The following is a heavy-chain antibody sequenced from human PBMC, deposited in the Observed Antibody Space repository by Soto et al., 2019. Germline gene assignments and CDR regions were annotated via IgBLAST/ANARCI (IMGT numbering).Heavy chain of an antibody. CDR1: GYTFSSYW. Sequence: GESLKISCEGSGYTFSSYWIGWVRQMPGKGLEWMGSIFPGDSHTRYSPSFQGQVTISADKSISTAYLQWGSLRAPDTAMYYCARHDYYDILTTYDYWGQGTLVTVSS. CDR3: ARHDYYDILTTYDY. CDR2: IFPGDSHT. J-gene: IGHJ4*02. V-gene: IGHV5-51*01. D-gene: IGHD3-9*01.